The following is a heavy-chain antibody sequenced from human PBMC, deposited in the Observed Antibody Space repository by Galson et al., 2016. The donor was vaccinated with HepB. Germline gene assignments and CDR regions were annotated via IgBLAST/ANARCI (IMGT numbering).Heavy chain of an antibody. Sequence: SLRLSCAASGFTFGSYAIHWVRRSPEKGLEWVAIISKDGKNKFYADSVKGRFTISRDNSKNRLYVEMSSLRPEDTAVCFCARDTKGTLGMDVWGQGTTVIVSS. D-gene: IGHD2-2*01. CDR2: ISKDGKNK. J-gene: IGHJ6*02. CDR1: GFTFGSYA. V-gene: IGHV3-30*04. CDR3: ARDTKGTLGMDV.